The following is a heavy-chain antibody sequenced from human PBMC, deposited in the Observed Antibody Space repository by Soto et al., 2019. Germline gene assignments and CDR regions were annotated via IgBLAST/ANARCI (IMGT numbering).Heavy chain of an antibody. J-gene: IGHJ3*02. Sequence: ASVKVSCKASGYTFTSYDINWVRQATGQGLEWMGWMNPNSGNTGYAQKFQGRVTMTRNTSISTAYMELSSLRSEDTAVYYRARGRGYCSSTSCRHAFDIWGQGTMVTVSS. CDR3: ARGRGYCSSTSCRHAFDI. CDR2: MNPNSGNT. CDR1: GYTFTSYD. D-gene: IGHD2-2*01. V-gene: IGHV1-8*01.